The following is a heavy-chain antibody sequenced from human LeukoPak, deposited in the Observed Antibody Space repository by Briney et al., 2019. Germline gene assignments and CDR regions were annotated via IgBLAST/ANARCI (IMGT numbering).Heavy chain of an antibody. Sequence: SVKVSCKASGGTFSSYAISWVRQAPGQGLEWMGRIIPILGIANYAQKFQGRVTITADKSTSTAYMELSSLRSEDTAVYYCAREQSNHGDYSDYWGQGTLVTVSS. CDR3: AREQSNHGDYSDY. CDR2: IIPILGIA. D-gene: IGHD4-17*01. V-gene: IGHV1-69*04. CDR1: GGTFSSYA. J-gene: IGHJ4*02.